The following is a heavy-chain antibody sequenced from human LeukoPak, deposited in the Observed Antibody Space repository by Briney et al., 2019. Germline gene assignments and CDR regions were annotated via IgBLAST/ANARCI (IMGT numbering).Heavy chain of an antibody. CDR3: ARNHYDWLGTAAFDI. V-gene: IGHV3-53*01. CDR2: IYSGGST. CDR1: GFTVSSNY. Sequence: AGSLRLSCAASGFTVSSNYMGWVRQAPGKGLEWVSVIYSGGSTYYAVSVKGRFTISRDNSKNSLDLRMNSLRTEDTAVYYCARNHYDWLGTAAFDIWGQGTMVTVSS. J-gene: IGHJ3*02. D-gene: IGHD3-22*01.